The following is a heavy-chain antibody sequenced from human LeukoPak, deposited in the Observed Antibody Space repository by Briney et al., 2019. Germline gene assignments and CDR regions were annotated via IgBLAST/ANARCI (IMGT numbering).Heavy chain of an antibody. CDR1: GGSFSGYY. Sequence: SETLCLTCAVYGGSFSGYYWSWIRQPPGKGLEWIGEINHSGSTNYNPSLKSRVTISVDTSKNQFSLKLSSVTAADTAVYYCARNPDYDFWSGYHRAGMDVWGQGTTVTVSS. V-gene: IGHV4-34*01. CDR3: ARNPDYDFWSGYHRAGMDV. J-gene: IGHJ6*02. CDR2: INHSGST. D-gene: IGHD3-3*01.